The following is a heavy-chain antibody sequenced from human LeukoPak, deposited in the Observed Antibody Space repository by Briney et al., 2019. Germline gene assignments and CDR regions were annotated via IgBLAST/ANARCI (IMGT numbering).Heavy chain of an antibody. CDR3: ARGRSKYSSSWYIFDY. J-gene: IGHJ4*02. V-gene: IGHV1-8*01. D-gene: IGHD6-13*01. Sequence: ASVKVSCKASGYTFTSYGINWVRQATGQGLEWMGWMNPNSGNTGYAQKFQGRVTMTRNTSISTAYMELSSLRSEDTAVYYCARGRSKYSSSWYIFDYWGQGTLVTVSS. CDR1: GYTFTSYG. CDR2: MNPNSGNT.